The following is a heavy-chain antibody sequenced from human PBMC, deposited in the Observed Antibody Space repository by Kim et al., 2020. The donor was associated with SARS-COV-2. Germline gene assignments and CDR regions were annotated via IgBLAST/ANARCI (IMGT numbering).Heavy chain of an antibody. J-gene: IGHJ5*02. V-gene: IGHV4-59*12. CDR3: ARDPRRPPRRVDWFDP. D-gene: IGHD6-6*01. Sequence: SLKTRVPISVDTSKNQFSLKLSPVTAADTAVYYCARDPRRPPRRVDWFDPWGQGTLVTVSS.